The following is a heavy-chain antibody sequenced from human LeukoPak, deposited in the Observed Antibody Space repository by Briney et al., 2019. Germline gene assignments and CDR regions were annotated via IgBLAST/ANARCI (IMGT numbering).Heavy chain of an antibody. CDR3: ARGPPDYYDILTGYYEPLIDY. CDR2: INPNSGGT. CDR1: GYTFTGYY. J-gene: IGHJ4*02. V-gene: IGHV1-2*02. Sequence: ASVKVSCKASGYTFTGYYMHWVRQAPGQGLERMGWINPNSGGTNYAQKFQGRVTMTRDTSISTAYMELSRLRSDDTAVYYCARGPPDYYDILTGYYEPLIDYWGQGTLVTVSS. D-gene: IGHD3-9*01.